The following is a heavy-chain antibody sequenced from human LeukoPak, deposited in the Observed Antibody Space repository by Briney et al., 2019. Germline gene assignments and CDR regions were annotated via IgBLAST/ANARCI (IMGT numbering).Heavy chain of an antibody. Sequence: ASVRVSCKASGYMFTDYFMHWVRQGHGQGPEWEGWFNPKSGDKNYAQQFQGRVTMTRDTSINTAYMEMSGLTSDDTAVYYCARAQLLTAPAGTFADNWGQGTLVTVSS. CDR3: ARAQLLTAPAGTFADN. J-gene: IGHJ4*02. V-gene: IGHV1-2*02. CDR2: FNPKSGDK. D-gene: IGHD6-13*01. CDR1: GYMFTDYF.